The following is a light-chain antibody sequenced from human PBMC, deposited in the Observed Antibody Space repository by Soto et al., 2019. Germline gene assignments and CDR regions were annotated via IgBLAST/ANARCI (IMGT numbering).Light chain of an antibody. CDR1: QSVSSN. CDR3: QQYNTWPLT. J-gene: IGKJ1*01. CDR2: GAS. V-gene: IGKV3-15*01. Sequence: EILLTQSPATLSVSPGERATLSCRASQSVSSNLAWYQQKPGQAPRLLSYGASTRATGIPARFSGGGSGTEFTLTISSLQSEDFEIYFCQQYNTWPLTFGQGTKVDIK.